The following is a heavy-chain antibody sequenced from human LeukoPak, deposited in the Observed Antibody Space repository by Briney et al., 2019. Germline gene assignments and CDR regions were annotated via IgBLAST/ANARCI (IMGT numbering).Heavy chain of an antibody. V-gene: IGHV3-30*02. J-gene: IGHJ4*02. D-gene: IGHD3-22*01. CDR2: IRYDGSNK. Sequence: GGSLRLSCVASGFIFGSHGMHWVRQAPGKGLEWVSFIRYDGSNKDYIDSVKGRFTISRDNSKSTLYLQMNSLRAEDTAVYNCAKDDYYDSSGPQDYWGQGTLVTVSS. CDR3: AKDDYYDSSGPQDY. CDR1: GFIFGSHG.